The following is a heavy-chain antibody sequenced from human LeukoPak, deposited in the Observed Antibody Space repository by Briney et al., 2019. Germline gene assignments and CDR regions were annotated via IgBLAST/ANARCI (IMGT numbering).Heavy chain of an antibody. D-gene: IGHD3-10*02. J-gene: IGHJ6*04. V-gene: IGHV3-30*04. Sequence: GGSLRLSCAASGFTFSSYAMHWVRQAPGKGLEWVAVISYDGSNKYYADSVKGRFTISRDNAKNSLYLQMNSLRAEDTAVYYCAELGITMIGGVWGKGTTVTISS. CDR2: ISYDGSNK. CDR1: GFTFSSYA. CDR3: AELGITMIGGV.